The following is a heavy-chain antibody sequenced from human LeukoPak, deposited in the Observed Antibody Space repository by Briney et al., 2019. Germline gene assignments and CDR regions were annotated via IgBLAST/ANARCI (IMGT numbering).Heavy chain of an antibody. J-gene: IGHJ5*02. CDR3: VRGPYGASISKWFDP. Sequence: SETLSLTCTVSRGSISGYSWSWIRQSPGGGLEWIGYIYYSGDTAYNPSLRSRVTMPVDTSKNQFSRKLRSMTTADTAVYYCVRGPYGASISKWFDPWGQGTQVIVSP. CDR1: RGSISGYS. D-gene: IGHD4/OR15-4a*01. CDR2: IYYSGDT. V-gene: IGHV4-59*01.